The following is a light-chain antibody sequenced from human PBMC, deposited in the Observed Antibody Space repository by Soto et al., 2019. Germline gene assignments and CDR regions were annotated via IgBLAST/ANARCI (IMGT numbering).Light chain of an antibody. CDR1: QSVSRY. Sequence: EIVLTQSPATPSLSPGEKATLSCMASQSVSRYLAWYQQKPGQAPKLLIYDASNRATGIPARFSGSGSGADFTLTISSLEPEDFAVYYCQHRSNWPLTFGGGTKVDIK. CDR3: QHRSNWPLT. J-gene: IGKJ4*01. CDR2: DAS. V-gene: IGKV3-11*01.